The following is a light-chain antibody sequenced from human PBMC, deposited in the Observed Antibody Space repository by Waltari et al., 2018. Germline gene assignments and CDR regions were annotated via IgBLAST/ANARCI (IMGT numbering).Light chain of an antibody. V-gene: IGKV3-15*01. CDR2: DAS. CDR3: QQYDNWPRT. CDR1: QGLNTN. Sequence: EIEMTQSPATWSMSPGERATLSCRASQGLNTNLAWYQQKPGQPPRLLIYDASTRATGVPARFSGSGSGTEFNLTISSLQSEDFAVYYCQQYDNWPRTFGQGTKVEIK. J-gene: IGKJ1*01.